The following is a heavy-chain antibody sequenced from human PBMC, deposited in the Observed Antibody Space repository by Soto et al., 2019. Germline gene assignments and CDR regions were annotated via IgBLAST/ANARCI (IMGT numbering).Heavy chain of an antibody. J-gene: IGHJ6*02. CDR1: GFTFRTYT. D-gene: IGHD3-10*01. Sequence: GGSLRLSCISSGFTFRTYTMNWVRQAPGKGLECVSGIRGFSPYTFYAESVKGRFTISRDNAKNSLDLQMDSLRAEDTAVYYCARDRGYDAHDYYYNAMDVWGQGTTVTVSS. V-gene: IGHV3-21*01. CDR2: IRGFSPYT. CDR3: ARDRGYDAHDYYYNAMDV.